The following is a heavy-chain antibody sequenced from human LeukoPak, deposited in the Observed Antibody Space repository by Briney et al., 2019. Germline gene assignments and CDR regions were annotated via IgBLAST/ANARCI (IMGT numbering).Heavy chain of an antibody. J-gene: IGHJ3*02. V-gene: IGHV4-4*07. D-gene: IGHD2-21*01. Sequence: SETLSLTCTVSGGSISSYYWSWIRQPAGKGLKWIGRIYTSGSTNYNPSLKSRVTMSVDTSKNQFSLKLSSVTAADTAVYYCARSVVVAGTYAFDIWGQGTMVTVSS. CDR2: IYTSGST. CDR3: ARSVVVAGTYAFDI. CDR1: GGSISSYY.